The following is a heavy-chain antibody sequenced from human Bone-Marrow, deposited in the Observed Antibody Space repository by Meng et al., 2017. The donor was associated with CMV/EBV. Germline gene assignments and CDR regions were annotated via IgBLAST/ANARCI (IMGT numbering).Heavy chain of an antibody. D-gene: IGHD2-2*01. Sequence: CTVAGGSISGRDSCGSWIRQLAGKGLEWLRYIYSRGSTDYNPSLTSRVTISVDTAMKQFCLKLRSVSAADTVVYDSDGEVPAAVDPWGQGTLVTVSS. CDR1: GGSISGRDSC. CDR2: IYSRGST. J-gene: IGHJ5*02. V-gene: IGHV4-30-4*08. CDR3: DGEVPAAVDP.